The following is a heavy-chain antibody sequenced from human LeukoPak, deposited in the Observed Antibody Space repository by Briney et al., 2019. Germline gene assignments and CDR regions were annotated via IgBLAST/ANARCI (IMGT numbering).Heavy chain of an antibody. CDR1: GYSISSGYY. D-gene: IGHD5-18*01. CDR3: GTEQYGREQGGYSYGYPTRT. V-gene: IGHV4-38-2*01. J-gene: IGHJ5*02. Sequence: SETLSLTCAVSGYSISSGYYWGWIRQPPGKGLEWIGSIYHSGSTYYNPSLKSRVTISVDTSKNQFSLKLSSVTAADTAVYYCGTEQYGREQGGYSYGYPTRTWGQGTLVTVSS. CDR2: IYHSGST.